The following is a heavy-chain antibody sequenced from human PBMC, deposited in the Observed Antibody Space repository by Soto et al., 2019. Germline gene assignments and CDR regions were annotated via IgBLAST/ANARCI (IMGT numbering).Heavy chain of an antibody. CDR2: IWYDGSNK. CDR3: ARVYSSGWYHEYYFDY. J-gene: IGHJ4*02. D-gene: IGHD6-19*01. V-gene: IGHV3-33*01. Sequence: QVQLVESGGGVVQPGRSLRLSCAASGFTFSSYGMHWVRQAPGKGLEWVAVIWYDGSNKYYADSVKGRFTISRDNSKNTLYLQMNSLRAEDTAVYYGARVYSSGWYHEYYFDYWGQGTLVTVSS. CDR1: GFTFSSYG.